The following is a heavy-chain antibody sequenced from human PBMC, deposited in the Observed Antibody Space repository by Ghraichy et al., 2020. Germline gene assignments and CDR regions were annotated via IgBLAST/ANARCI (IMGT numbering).Heavy chain of an antibody. J-gene: IGHJ4*02. CDR1: GDSVSSNSAA. CDR2: TYYRSKWYI. V-gene: IGHV6-1*01. Sequence: SQTLSLTCAISGDSVSSNSAAWNWIRQSQSRGLEWLGRTYYRSKWYIDYAASVKSRITINPDTSNNQFYLQLNSVTPEDTAVYYCVRGIAVDDFDYWGQGTLVTVSS. D-gene: IGHD6-19*01. CDR3: VRGIAVDDFDY.